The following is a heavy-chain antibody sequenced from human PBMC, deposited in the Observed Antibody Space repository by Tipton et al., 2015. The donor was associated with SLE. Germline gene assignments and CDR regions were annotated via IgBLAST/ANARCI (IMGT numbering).Heavy chain of an antibody. CDR2: IYQSGST. D-gene: IGHD1-26*01. CDR3: ARGGWELSFDY. CDR1: GFTFSSYS. V-gene: IGHV4-38-2*01. J-gene: IGHJ4*02. Sequence: LRLSCAASGFTFSSYSMNWVRQAPGKGLEWIGSIYQSGSTYYNLSLKSRVTISVDTSRSQFSLTLSSVTAADTAVYYCARGGWELSFDYWGQGTLVTVSS.